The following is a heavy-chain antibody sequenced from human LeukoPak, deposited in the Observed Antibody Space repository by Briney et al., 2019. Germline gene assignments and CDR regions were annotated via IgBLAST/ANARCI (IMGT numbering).Heavy chain of an antibody. V-gene: IGHV1-46*01. CDR3: ARGAEGTYYYDSSASNDAFDI. CDR1: GYTFTSYY. CDR2: INPSGGST. D-gene: IGHD3-22*01. Sequence: ASVKVSCKASGYTFTSYYMHWVRQAPGQGLEWMGIINPSGGSTSYAQKFQGRVTMTRDTSTSTVYMELSSLRSGDTAVYYCARGAEGTYYYDSSASNDAFDIWGQGTMVTV. J-gene: IGHJ3*02.